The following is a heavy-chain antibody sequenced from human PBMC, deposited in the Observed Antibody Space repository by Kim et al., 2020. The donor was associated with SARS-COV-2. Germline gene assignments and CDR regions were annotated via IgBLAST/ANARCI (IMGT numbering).Heavy chain of an antibody. V-gene: IGHV3-7*01. CDR3: ARGVGDLEGADY. Sequence: YYGDCVKGRFTNSRDNAKNSLYLQMNSLRAEDTAVYYCARGVGDLEGADYWGQGTLVTVSS. J-gene: IGHJ4*02. D-gene: IGHD3-3*01.